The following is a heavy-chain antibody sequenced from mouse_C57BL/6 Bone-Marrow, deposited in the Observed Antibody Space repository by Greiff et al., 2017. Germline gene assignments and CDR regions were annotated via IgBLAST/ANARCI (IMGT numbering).Heavy chain of an antibody. CDR3: AREEGITTVVADY. J-gene: IGHJ2*01. D-gene: IGHD1-1*01. CDR1: GYTFTDYY. CDR2: IYPGSGNT. V-gene: IGHV1-76*01. Sequence: QVQLQQSGAELVRPGASVKLSCKASGYTFTDYYINWVKQRPGQGLEWIARIYPGSGNTYYNEKFKGKATLTAEKSSSTAYMQLSSLTSEDSAVYFCAREEGITTVVADYWGQGTTLTVSS.